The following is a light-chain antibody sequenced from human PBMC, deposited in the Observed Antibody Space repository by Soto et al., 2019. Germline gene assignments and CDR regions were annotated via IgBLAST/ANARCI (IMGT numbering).Light chain of an antibody. CDR3: QQNNNWPRT. CDR1: QSVSSN. V-gene: IGKV3-15*01. CDR2: GAS. J-gene: IGKJ1*01. Sequence: EIVLTQSPDTLSVSPGERATLACRASQSVSSNFAWYQQKPGQAPRILIYGASTRDSGIPTRFVGSGSGTAFTLTISRLQSEDFAVYYCQQNNNWPRTFGQGTKVDI.